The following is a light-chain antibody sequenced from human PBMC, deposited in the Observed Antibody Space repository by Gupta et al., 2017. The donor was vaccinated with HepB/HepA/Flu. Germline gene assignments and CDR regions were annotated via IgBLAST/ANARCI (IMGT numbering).Light chain of an antibody. CDR2: GTS. CDR1: QIISRDY. Sequence: DIVLTQSPGTLSLSPGDRATLSCRASQIISRDYFAWYQQKPGQAPRLLIHGTSSRATGIPDRFSGSGSGTDFTLIISRLEPEDFAVYYCQQVDGSPYTFGQGTKMEIK. CDR3: QQVDGSPYT. J-gene: IGKJ2*01. V-gene: IGKV3-20*01.